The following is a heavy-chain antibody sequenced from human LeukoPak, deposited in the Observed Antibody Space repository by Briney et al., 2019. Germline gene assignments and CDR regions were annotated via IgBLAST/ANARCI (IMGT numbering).Heavy chain of an antibody. Sequence: SETLSLTCAVYGGSFSGYYWSWIRQPPGKGLEWIGRIYTSGSTNYNPSLKSRVTMSVDTSKNQFSLKLSSVTAADTAVYYCARDGYSYGPFDPWGQGTLVTVSS. CDR3: ARDGYSYGPFDP. D-gene: IGHD5-18*01. J-gene: IGHJ5*02. CDR1: GGSFSGYY. CDR2: IYTSGST. V-gene: IGHV4-4*07.